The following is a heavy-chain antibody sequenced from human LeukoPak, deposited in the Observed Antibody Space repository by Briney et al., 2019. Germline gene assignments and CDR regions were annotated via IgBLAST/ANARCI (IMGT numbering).Heavy chain of an antibody. CDR3: VRELGYNWNYINEDY. Sequence: ASVKVSCKASGYTFTSYYMHWVRQAPGQGLEWMGIINPSGGSTSYAQKFQGRVTMTRDTSTSTVYMELSSLRSEDTAVYYCVRELGYNWNYINEDYWGQGTLVTVSS. CDR1: GYTFTSYY. J-gene: IGHJ4*02. D-gene: IGHD1-7*01. V-gene: IGHV1-46*01. CDR2: INPSGGST.